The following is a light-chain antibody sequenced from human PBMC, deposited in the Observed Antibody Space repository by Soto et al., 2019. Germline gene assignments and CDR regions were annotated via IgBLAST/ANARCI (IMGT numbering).Light chain of an antibody. Sequence: SVLTQPASVSGSPGQSITISCTGTSSDVGSYNLVSWYQQHPGKAPKLMIYEVSKRPSGVSNRFSGSKPGNTASLTISGLQAEDEADYYCCSYAGSSTFYVFGTGT. CDR2: EVS. J-gene: IGLJ1*01. CDR1: SSDVGSYNL. CDR3: CSYAGSSTFYV. V-gene: IGLV2-23*02.